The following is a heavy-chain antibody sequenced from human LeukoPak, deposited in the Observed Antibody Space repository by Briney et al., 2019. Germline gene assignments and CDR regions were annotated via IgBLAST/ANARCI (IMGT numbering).Heavy chain of an antibody. D-gene: IGHD2-2*02. CDR1: GGSLSGYY. Sequence: SETLSLTCAVYGGSLSGYYWNWIRQPPGKGLEWIGEINHSGSTNYNPSLKSRVTISVDTSKNQFSLKLSSVTAADTAVYYCARGLKGYCSSTSCYTRNWFDPWGQGTLVTVSS. CDR2: INHSGST. V-gene: IGHV4-34*01. CDR3: ARGLKGYCSSTSCYTRNWFDP. J-gene: IGHJ5*02.